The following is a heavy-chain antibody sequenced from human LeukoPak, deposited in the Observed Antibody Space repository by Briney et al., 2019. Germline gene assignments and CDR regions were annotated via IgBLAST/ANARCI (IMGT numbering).Heavy chain of an antibody. CDR3: ARAIIQYQLLY. J-gene: IGHJ4*02. Sequence: MRRINPNSAGTNYAQKFQGSVTMTRDTSISTAYMELSRLRSDDTAVYYCARAIIQYQLLYWGQGTLVTVSS. D-gene: IGHD2-2*01. V-gene: IGHV1-2*06. CDR2: INPNSAGT.